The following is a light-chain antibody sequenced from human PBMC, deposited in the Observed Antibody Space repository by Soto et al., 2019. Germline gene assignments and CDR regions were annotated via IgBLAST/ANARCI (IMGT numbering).Light chain of an antibody. CDR1: QSVSSSY. J-gene: IGKJ5*01. Sequence: EIVLTQSPGTLSLSPGERATLSCRASQSVSSSYLAWYQQKPGQAPRLLIYGASSRATGIPDRFSGSGSGTEFTLTISSLQPEDFATYYCQQLNSYSYTFGQGTRLEI. CDR3: QQLNSYSYT. V-gene: IGKV3-20*01. CDR2: GAS.